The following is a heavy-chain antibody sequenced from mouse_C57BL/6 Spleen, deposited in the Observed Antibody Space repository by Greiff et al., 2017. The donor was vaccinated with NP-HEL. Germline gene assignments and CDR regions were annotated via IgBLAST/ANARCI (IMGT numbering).Heavy chain of an antibody. CDR1: GFSLSTVGMG. Sequence: QVQLKESGPGILQPSQTLSLTCSFSGFSLSTVGMGVGWIRQPSGKGLEWLAHIWWDDAKYYTPALKSPLTISKDTSKNQVFSKIANVDTADTATYYCAREVYDAMDYWGQGTSVTVSS. V-gene: IGHV8-8*01. CDR2: IWWDDAK. J-gene: IGHJ4*01. CDR3: AREVYDAMDY.